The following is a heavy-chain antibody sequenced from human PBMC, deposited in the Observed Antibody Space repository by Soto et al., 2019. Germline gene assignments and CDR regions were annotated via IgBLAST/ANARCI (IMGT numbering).Heavy chain of an antibody. CDR3: AGGGGSFSSGWYFDD. CDR2: IYYSGTT. V-gene: IGHV4-59*08. Sequence: QVQLQESGPGLVKPSETMSLTCTVSGVSIRNDYWNWVRQSPGKGLEWIGFIYYSGTTKYNPSLQSRVTMSADTSKDQVPLKLTSVAAPEPAVYYCAGGGGSFSSGWYFDDWGQGTLVTVSS. CDR1: GVSIRNDY. D-gene: IGHD6-19*01. J-gene: IGHJ4*02.